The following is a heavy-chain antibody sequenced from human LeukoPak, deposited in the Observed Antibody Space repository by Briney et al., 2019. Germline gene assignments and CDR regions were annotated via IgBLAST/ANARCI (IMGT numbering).Heavy chain of an antibody. D-gene: IGHD3-22*01. CDR3: TTQYYYDSSGPVDY. V-gene: IGHV3-15*01. CDR1: GLTFSIAW. CDR2: FKSRTDDGTT. J-gene: IGHJ4*02. Sequence: GGPLRLFCAASGLTFSIAWMSWVRQAPGKGLEWVGRFKSRTDDGTTDYAAPVKGRFTISRDDSENTLYLQMNSLKAEDTGVYYCTTQYYYDSSGPVDYWGQGTLVTVSS.